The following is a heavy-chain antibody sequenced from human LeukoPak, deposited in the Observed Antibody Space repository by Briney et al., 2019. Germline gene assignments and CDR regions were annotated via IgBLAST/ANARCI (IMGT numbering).Heavy chain of an antibody. Sequence: GGSLRLSCAASGFTFSSYSINWVRQAPGKGLEWVSSISSSSSYIYYADSVKGRFTISRDNAKNSLYLQMNSLRAEDTAVYYCARDQWGGYYDSSGYADGYFQHWGQGTLVTVSS. CDR3: ARDQWGGYYDSSGYADGYFQH. J-gene: IGHJ1*01. V-gene: IGHV3-21*01. D-gene: IGHD3-22*01. CDR1: GFTFSSYS. CDR2: ISSSSSYI.